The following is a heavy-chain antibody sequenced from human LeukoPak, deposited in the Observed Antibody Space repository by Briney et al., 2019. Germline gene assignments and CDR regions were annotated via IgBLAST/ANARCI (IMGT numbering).Heavy chain of an antibody. CDR1: GYTFIDYY. CDR2: INPNSGGT. D-gene: IGHD4-17*01. CDR3: AKNMGYGDYWYFDL. V-gene: IGHV1-2*02. Sequence: ASGKVSCKASGYTFIDYYIHWVRQAPGEGLEWMGWINPNSGGTNYAQKFQGSVTMTRDTSISTAYMELTRLNSDDTAVYYCAKNMGYGDYWYFDLWGRGTLVTVSS. J-gene: IGHJ2*01.